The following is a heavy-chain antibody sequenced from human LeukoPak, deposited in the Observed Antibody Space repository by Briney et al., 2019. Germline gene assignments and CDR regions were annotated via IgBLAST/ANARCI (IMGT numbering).Heavy chain of an antibody. V-gene: IGHV3-11*01. Sequence: GGSLRLSCAASGFTFSDYYMSWIRQAPGKGLECVAYISGSGSTIYYADSVKGRFTISRDNAKNSLYLQMNSLRAEDTAVYYCARDLRTQLVEFDYWGQGTLVTVSS. CDR1: GFTFSDYY. CDR2: ISGSGSTI. J-gene: IGHJ4*02. D-gene: IGHD6-13*01. CDR3: ARDLRTQLVEFDY.